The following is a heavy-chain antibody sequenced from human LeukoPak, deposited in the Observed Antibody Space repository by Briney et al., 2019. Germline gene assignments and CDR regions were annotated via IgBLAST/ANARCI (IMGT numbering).Heavy chain of an antibody. J-gene: IGHJ3*02. CDR1: GFAFSDSW. V-gene: IGHV3-7*01. CDR3: ARDRGWIQHDI. CDR2: IKGDGSAK. D-gene: IGHD5-18*01. Sequence: GGSLRLSCAASGFAFSDSWMTWIRQAPGKGLEWVAFIKGDGSAKKYVDSVKGRFTISRDNAKNSLFLQMNSLRAEDTAVYYCARDRGWIQHDIWGQGTMVTVSS.